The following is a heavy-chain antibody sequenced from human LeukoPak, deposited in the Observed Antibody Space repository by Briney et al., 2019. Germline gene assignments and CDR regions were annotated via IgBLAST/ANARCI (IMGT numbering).Heavy chain of an antibody. J-gene: IGHJ4*02. CDR2: ISAHNGDT. CDR3: AKVDPITAVTTGEDY. Sequence: ASVKVSCKASGYTFTSYGISWVRQAPGQGLEWMGWISAHNGDTKYAQKVQGRVTMTTDTSTRTAHMELRSLRSDDTAVYYCAKVDPITAVTTGEDYWGQGTLVTVSS. V-gene: IGHV1-18*01. CDR1: GYTFTSYG. D-gene: IGHD4-17*01.